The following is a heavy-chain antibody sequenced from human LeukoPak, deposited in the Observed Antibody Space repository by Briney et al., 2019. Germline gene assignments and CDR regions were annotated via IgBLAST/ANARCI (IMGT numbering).Heavy chain of an antibody. D-gene: IGHD2-15*01. CDR1: GGSISSSNW. CDR2: IYHSGST. V-gene: IGHV4-4*02. CDR3: ARVNKTSVVAAADAFDI. Sequence: PSETLSLTCAVSGGSISSSNWWSWVRQPPGKGLEWIGEIYHSGSTNYNPSLKSRVTISVDKSKNQFSLKLSSVTAADTAVYYCARVNKTSVVAAADAFDIWGQGTMVTVSS. J-gene: IGHJ3*02.